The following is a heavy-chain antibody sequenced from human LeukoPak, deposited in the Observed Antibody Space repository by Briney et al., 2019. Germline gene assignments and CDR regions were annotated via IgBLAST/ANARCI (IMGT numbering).Heavy chain of an antibody. V-gene: IGHV3-7*01. D-gene: IGHD3-22*01. CDR3: ASDTYYYDSSGYYRDAFDV. J-gene: IGHJ3*01. CDR1: GFTLRSCS. CDR2: IKQDGSEK. Sequence: GGSLRLSWATSGFTLRSCSRKWVRHAPGKGLEWVASIKQDGSEKYYVDSVRGRFTISRDNAQNSLYLQMNSLRAEDTAVYYCASDTYYYDSSGYYRDAFDVWGQGTMVTVSS.